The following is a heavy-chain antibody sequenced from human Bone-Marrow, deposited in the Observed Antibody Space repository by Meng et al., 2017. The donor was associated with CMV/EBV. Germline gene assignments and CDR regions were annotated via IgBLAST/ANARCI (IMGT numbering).Heavy chain of an antibody. CDR1: GYTFTNYA. CDR2: SNAGNGNT. J-gene: IGHJ6*02. V-gene: IGHV1-3*01. CDR3: ARDTAPSYYDFWSGYYGYYYYYGMDV. Sequence: ASVKVSCKASGYTFTNYAMHWVRQAPGQRLEWMGWSNAGNGNTNYAQKLQGRVTMTTDTSTSTAYMELRSLRSDDTAVYYCARDTAPSYYDFWSGYYGYYYYYGMDVWGQGTTVTVSS. D-gene: IGHD3-3*01.